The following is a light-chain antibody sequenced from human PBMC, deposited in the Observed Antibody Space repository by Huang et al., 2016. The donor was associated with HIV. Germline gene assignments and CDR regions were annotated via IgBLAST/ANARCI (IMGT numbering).Light chain of an antibody. CDR1: QEISNY. J-gene: IGKJ4*01. CDR3: QQYDNLPRT. V-gene: IGKV1-33*01. Sequence: DIQMTQSPSSLSASVGDRVTITCQASQEISNYLNWYQQKPGKAPELLIYDASNLETGVPSRFSGSGAGTDFTFTISSLQPEDIATYYCQQYDNLPRTFGGGTKVEIK. CDR2: DAS.